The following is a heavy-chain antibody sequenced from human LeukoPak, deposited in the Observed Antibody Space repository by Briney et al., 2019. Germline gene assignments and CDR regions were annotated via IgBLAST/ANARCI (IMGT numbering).Heavy chain of an antibody. CDR1: GFTFSAYW. CDR2: INQDGSEK. J-gene: IGHJ6*02. CDR3: ARSVLRYHYYGLDV. D-gene: IGHD4-17*01. Sequence: PGGFLRLSCVASGFTFSAYWMSWVRQAPGKGLEWVANINQDGSEKYYVDSVKGRFTISRDNAKNSLYLQMNSLRAEDTAVYYCARSVLRYHYYGLDVWGQGTTVTVSS. V-gene: IGHV3-7*01.